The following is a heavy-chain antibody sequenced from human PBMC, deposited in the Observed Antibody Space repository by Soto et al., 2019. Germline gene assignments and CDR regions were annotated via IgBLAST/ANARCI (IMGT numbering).Heavy chain of an antibody. J-gene: IGHJ4*02. Sequence: QVQLVESGGGVVQPGRSLRLSCAASGFTFSSYGMHWVRQAPGKGLEWVAVIWYDGSNKYYADSVKGRFTISRDNSKNTLYLQMNRLRAEDTAVYYCARDNIAVAGTDFDYWGQGTLVTVSS. CDR1: GFTFSSYG. V-gene: IGHV3-33*01. D-gene: IGHD6-19*01. CDR2: IWYDGSNK. CDR3: ARDNIAVAGTDFDY.